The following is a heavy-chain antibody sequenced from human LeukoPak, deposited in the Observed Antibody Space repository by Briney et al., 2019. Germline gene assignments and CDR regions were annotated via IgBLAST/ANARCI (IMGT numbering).Heavy chain of an antibody. CDR2: ISGSGGST. V-gene: IGHV3-23*01. Sequence: QPGGSLRLSCAASGFTFSTYAMSWVRQAPGKGLEWVSAISGSGGSTYYADSVKGRFIISRDNSKNTLYLQMNSLRAEDTAVYYCAKEGTQWLVPYVDYWGQGTLVTVSS. CDR3: AKEGTQWLVPYVDY. CDR1: GFTFSTYA. D-gene: IGHD6-19*01. J-gene: IGHJ4*02.